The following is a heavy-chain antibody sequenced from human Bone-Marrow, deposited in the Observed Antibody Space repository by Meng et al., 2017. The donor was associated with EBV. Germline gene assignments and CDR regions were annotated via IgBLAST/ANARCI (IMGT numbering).Heavy chain of an antibody. CDR2: SYHSGST. CDR3: ARYTSGIAVAGKFDY. D-gene: IGHD6-19*01. Sequence: QVQLQESGPGLVKPSGXLSPTCALSGCSISSGNWLSWVRQPPGKGLEWSGESYHSGSTNYNPSLKSRVTISVDKSKNQFSLKLSSVTAADTAVYYCARYTSGIAVAGKFDYWGQGTLVTVAS. J-gene: IGHJ4*02. V-gene: IGHV4-4*02. CDR1: GCSISSGNW.